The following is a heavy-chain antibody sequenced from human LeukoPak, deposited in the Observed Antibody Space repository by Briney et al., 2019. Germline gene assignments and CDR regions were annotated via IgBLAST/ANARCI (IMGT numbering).Heavy chain of an antibody. CDR1: GFTFNSYN. J-gene: IGHJ5*02. D-gene: IGHD3-10*01. V-gene: IGHV3-21*01. Sequence: GGSLRLSCAASGFTFNSYNMNWVRQAPGKGLEWVSSISSSGSQIYYADSVKGRFTISRDNAKNSLYPQMNSLRAEDTAVYYCAREQYYGSGSYYICWFDTWGQGSLVTVSS. CDR2: ISSSGSQI. CDR3: AREQYYGSGSYYICWFDT.